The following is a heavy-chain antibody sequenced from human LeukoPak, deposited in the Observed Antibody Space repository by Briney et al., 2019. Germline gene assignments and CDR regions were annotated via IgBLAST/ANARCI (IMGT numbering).Heavy chain of an antibody. CDR2: IYYSGST. V-gene: IGHV4-39*01. J-gene: IGHJ4*02. CDR1: GGSISSNNYY. Sequence: PSETLSLTCTVSGGSISSNNYYWGWIRQPPGRGLEWIGSIYYSGSTYYNPSLKSRVTISVDTSKKQFSLKLSSVTAADTAVYYCVNSSPGGGWLVSGNFDYWGQGTLVTVSS. CDR3: VNSSPGGGWLVSGNFDY. D-gene: IGHD6-19*01.